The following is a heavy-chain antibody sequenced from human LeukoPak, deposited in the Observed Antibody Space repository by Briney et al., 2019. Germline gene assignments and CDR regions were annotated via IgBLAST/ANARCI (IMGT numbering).Heavy chain of an antibody. V-gene: IGHV4-34*01. J-gene: IGHJ4*02. Sequence: PSETLSLTCAVYGGSFSGYYWSWIRQPPGKGLEWIGEINHSGSTNYNPSLKSRVTISVDTSKNQFSPKLSSVTAADTAVYYCASGVDIVAKYWGQGTLVTVSS. D-gene: IGHD5-12*01. CDR1: GGSFSGYY. CDR3: ASGVDIVAKY. CDR2: INHSGST.